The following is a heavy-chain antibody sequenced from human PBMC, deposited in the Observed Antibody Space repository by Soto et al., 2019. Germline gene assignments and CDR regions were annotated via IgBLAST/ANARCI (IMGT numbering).Heavy chain of an antibody. Sequence: QVQLVQSGAEVKKPGSSVKVSCKASGGTFSSYAISWVRQAPGQGLEWMGGIIPIVGTGNYAQNFQGRVTISEDGSTSTAYMELSSLKSEYAAMYYCARDLRAAGRPGRDVWSQGTPFTVSS. CDR1: GGTFSSYA. CDR3: ARDLRAAGRPGRDV. V-gene: IGHV1-69*01. CDR2: IIPIVGTG. J-gene: IGHJ6*02. D-gene: IGHD6-13*01.